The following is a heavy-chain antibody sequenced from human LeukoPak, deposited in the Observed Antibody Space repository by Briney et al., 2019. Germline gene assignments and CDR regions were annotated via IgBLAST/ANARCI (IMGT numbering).Heavy chain of an antibody. D-gene: IGHD5-24*01. CDR1: GFTFGDYA. J-gene: IGHJ4*02. V-gene: IGHV3-49*04. CDR2: IRSKAYGGTT. Sequence: PGGSLRLSCTASGFTFGDYAMSWVRQAPGKGLEWVGFIRSKAYGGTTEYAASVKGRFTISRDDSKSIAYLQMNSLKTEDTAVYYCTRSTKGSRDGYNLWGQGTLVTVSS. CDR3: TRSTKGSRDGYNL.